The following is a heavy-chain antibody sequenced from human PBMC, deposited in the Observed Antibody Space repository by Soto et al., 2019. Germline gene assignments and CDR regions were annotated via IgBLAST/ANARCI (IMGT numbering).Heavy chain of an antibody. D-gene: IGHD6-13*01. Sequence: TLSLTCTVSGGSISSGGYYWSWIRQHPGKGLEWIGYIYYSGSTYYNPSLESRVTISVDTSKNQFSLKLSSVTAADTAVYYCARDQFSGDSSLVSWFDPWGQGTLVTVSS. CDR2: IYYSGST. CDR3: ARDQFSGDSSLVSWFDP. J-gene: IGHJ5*02. CDR1: GGSISSGGYY. V-gene: IGHV4-31*03.